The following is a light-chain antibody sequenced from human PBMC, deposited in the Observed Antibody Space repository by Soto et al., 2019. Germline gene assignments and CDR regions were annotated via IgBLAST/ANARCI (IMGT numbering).Light chain of an antibody. CDR1: QSVSSSY. J-gene: IGKJ5*01. V-gene: IGKV3D-15*01. Sequence: EIVMTESPAAIPMLSGGGPTLPCRASQSVSSSYLAWYQQKPGQAPRLLIYGASSRATGVPARVSGGGSGTECTLTSTSLQSEDFAVYWCQQYNNWPLTVGPGTRLEIK. CDR2: GAS. CDR3: QQYNNWPLT.